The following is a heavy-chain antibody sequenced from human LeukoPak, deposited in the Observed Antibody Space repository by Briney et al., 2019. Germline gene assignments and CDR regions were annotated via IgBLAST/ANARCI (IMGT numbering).Heavy chain of an antibody. Sequence: PSETLSLTCTVSGGSISSYYWSWIRQPPGKGLEWIGYIYYSGSTNYNPSLKSRVTISVGTSKNQFSLKLSSVTAADTAVYYCARHLSLDYQLLYSRRGDHFDYWGQGTLVTVSS. D-gene: IGHD2-2*02. V-gene: IGHV4-59*08. CDR1: GGSISSYY. CDR3: ARHLSLDYQLLYSRRGDHFDY. J-gene: IGHJ4*02. CDR2: IYYSGST.